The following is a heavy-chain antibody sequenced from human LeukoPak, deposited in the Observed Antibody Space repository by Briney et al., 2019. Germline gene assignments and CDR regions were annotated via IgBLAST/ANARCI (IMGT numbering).Heavy chain of an antibody. CDR1: GYTFTGYY. J-gene: IGHJ5*02. V-gene: IGHV1-2*02. D-gene: IGHD3-10*01. CDR2: INPNSGGT. CDR3: ARGRGSYGSGSYYNWFDP. Sequence: ASVKVSCKASGYTFTGYYMHWVRQAPGQGLEWMGWINPNSGGTNYAQKFQGRVTMTRDTSISTAYMELSRLRSDDTAVYYCARGRGSYGSGSYYNWFDPWGQGTLVTVSS.